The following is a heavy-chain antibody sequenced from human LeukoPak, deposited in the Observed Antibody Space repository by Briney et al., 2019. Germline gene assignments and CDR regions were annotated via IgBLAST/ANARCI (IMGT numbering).Heavy chain of an antibody. J-gene: IGHJ5*02. Sequence: GASVKVSCKASGGTFSSYAISWVRQAPGQGLEWMGGIIPIFGTANYAQKFQGRVTITADESTSTAYMELSSLRSEDTAVYYCARGVTTLRYFDWLWWFDPWGQGTLVTVSS. CDR1: GGTFSSYA. CDR3: ARGVTTLRYFDWLWWFDP. V-gene: IGHV1-69*13. CDR2: IIPIFGTA. D-gene: IGHD3-9*01.